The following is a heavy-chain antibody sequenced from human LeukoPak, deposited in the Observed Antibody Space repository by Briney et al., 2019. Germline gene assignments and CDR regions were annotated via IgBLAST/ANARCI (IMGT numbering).Heavy chain of an antibody. CDR2: IYYSGST. CDR1: GGSISSHY. Sequence: SETLSLTCTVSGGSISSHYWSWIRQPPGKGLAWIGYIYYSGSTNYNPSLKSRVTMSVDTSKNQFSLKLSSVTAADTAMYYCARSLAAASYYFDYWGQGALVTVSS. V-gene: IGHV4-59*11. CDR3: ARSLAAASYYFDY. D-gene: IGHD6-6*01. J-gene: IGHJ4*02.